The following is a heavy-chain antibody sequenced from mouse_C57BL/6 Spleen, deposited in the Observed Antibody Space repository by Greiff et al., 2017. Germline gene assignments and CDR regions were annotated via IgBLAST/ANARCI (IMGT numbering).Heavy chain of an antibody. CDR1: GFTFSNYW. J-gene: IGHJ2*01. CDR3: TGQDFDY. Sequence: EVQVVESGGGLVQPGGSVKLSCVASGFTFSNYWMNWVRQSPEKGLEWVAQIRLKTDNYATHDAVSVKGRFTISRDDSKSSVYLQMNNLSAEDTGIYYCTGQDFDYWGQGTTLTVSS. CDR2: IRLKTDNYAT. V-gene: IGHV6-3*01.